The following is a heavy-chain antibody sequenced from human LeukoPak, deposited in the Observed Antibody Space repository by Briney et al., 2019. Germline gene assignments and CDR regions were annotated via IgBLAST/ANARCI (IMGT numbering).Heavy chain of an antibody. CDR1: GFTFSSYG. J-gene: IGHJ4*02. V-gene: IGHV3-30*03. CDR2: ISYDGSNK. CDR3: TRNEI. Sequence: GGSLRLSCAASGFTFSSYGMHWVRQAPGKGLEWVAVISYDGSNKYYADSVKGRFTISRDNAKNSLYLQMNSLKAEDTAVYFCTRNEIWGQGTLVTVSS.